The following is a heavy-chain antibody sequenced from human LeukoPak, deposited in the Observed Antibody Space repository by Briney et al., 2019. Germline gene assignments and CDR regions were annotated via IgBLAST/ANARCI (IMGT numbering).Heavy chain of an antibody. J-gene: IGHJ5*02. CDR3: ARMGSYCSGGSCYVWFDP. Sequence: SETLSLTCTVSGGSISSYYWSWTRQPPGKGLEWIGYIYYSGSTNYNPSLKSRVTISVDTSKNQFSLKLSSVTAADTAVYYCARMGSYCSGGSCYVWFDPWGQGTLVTVSS. CDR2: IYYSGST. D-gene: IGHD2-15*01. CDR1: GGSISSYY. V-gene: IGHV4-59*01.